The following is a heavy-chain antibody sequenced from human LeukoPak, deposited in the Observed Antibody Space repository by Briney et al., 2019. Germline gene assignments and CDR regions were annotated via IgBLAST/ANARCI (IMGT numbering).Heavy chain of an antibody. D-gene: IGHD6-6*01. CDR3: ASYEYSSSEDAFDI. V-gene: IGHV4-30-2*01. CDR2: IYHSGST. J-gene: IGHJ3*02. CDR1: GGSISSGGYY. Sequence: SETLSLTRTVSGGSISSGGYYWSWIRQPPGKGLEWIGYIYHSGSTYYNPSLKSRVTISVDRSKNQFSLKLSSVTAADTAVYYCASYEYSSSEDAFDIWGQGTMVTVSS.